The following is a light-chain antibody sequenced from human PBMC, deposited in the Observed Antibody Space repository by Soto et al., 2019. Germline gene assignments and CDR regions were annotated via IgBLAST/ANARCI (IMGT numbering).Light chain of an antibody. V-gene: IGKV3-15*01. CDR1: QSFRGL. CDR3: QQYHNWPIT. J-gene: IGKJ5*01. Sequence: EIVMTQSPATLSVSPGERATLSCRASQSFRGLLAWYQQKPGQAPRLLIYGASTRATGIPARFSGSGSGTEFTLTISSLQSEDFAVYYCQQYHNWPITFGQGTRLEIK. CDR2: GAS.